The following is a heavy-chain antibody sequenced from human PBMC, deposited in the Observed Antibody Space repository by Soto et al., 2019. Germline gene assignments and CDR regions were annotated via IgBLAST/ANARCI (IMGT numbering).Heavy chain of an antibody. CDR1: GYTFTSYG. J-gene: IGHJ6*04. CDR3: ARVPRSGYYTRYYYYGMDV. Sequence: ASVKVSCKASGYTFTSYGISWVRQAPGQGLEWMGWISAYNGNTNYAQKLQGRVTMTTDTSTSTAYMELRSLRSDDTAVYYCARVPRSGYYTRYYYYGMDVWSKGTTVTVSS. CDR2: ISAYNGNT. D-gene: IGHD3-3*01. V-gene: IGHV1-18*04.